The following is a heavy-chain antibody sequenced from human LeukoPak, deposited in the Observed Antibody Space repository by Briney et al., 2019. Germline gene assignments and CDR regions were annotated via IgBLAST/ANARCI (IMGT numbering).Heavy chain of an antibody. CDR2: INPNSGDT. CDR3: ARVRGETTLDY. Sequence: ASVKVSCTASGYTLTGYYMNWVRQAPGQGLEWMGWINPNSGDTNYAQKFQGWVTMTRDTSISTAYMELSRLRSDDTAVYYCARVRGETTLDYWGQGTLVTVS. D-gene: IGHD2-15*01. J-gene: IGHJ4*02. CDR1: GYTLTGYY. V-gene: IGHV1-2*04.